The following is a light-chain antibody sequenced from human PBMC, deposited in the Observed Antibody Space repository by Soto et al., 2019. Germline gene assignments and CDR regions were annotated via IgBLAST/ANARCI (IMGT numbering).Light chain of an antibody. CDR1: QSVNSN. J-gene: IGKJ2*01. V-gene: IGKV3-15*01. Sequence: EIVMTQSPATLSVSPGERATLSCRASQSVNSNLAWYQQKPGQAPRLLIYGASTRATGIPARFSGSGSGTEFTLTISSLQSEDSAVYYCQQYNSWPPKYTLGQGTKLEIK. CDR3: QQYNSWPPKYT. CDR2: GAS.